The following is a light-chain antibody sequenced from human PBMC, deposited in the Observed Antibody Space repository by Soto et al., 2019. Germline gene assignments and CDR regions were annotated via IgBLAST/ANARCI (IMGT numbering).Light chain of an antibody. V-gene: IGLV2-14*02. CDR1: GSDVGIYNL. J-gene: IGLJ1*01. CDR3: FSYTSSGTYV. Sequence: QSVLTQPASVSGSPGQSITISCTGTGSDVGIYNLVSWYQQYPGKAPQLIIYQDNKRPSGISNRFSGSKSGDTASLTISGLQAEDETDYYCFSYTSSGTYVFGTGTKVTVL. CDR2: QDN.